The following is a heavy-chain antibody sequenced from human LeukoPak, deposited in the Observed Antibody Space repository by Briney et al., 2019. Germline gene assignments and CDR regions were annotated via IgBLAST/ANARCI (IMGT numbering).Heavy chain of an antibody. V-gene: IGHV3-21*01. CDR1: GFTFSSYS. Sequence: GGSLRLSCAASGFTFSSYSMNWVRQAPGKGLEWVSSISSSSSYIYYADSVKGRFTISRDNAKNSLYLQMNSLRAEDTAVYYCARAGRNDYGDYADYWGQGTLVTVSS. J-gene: IGHJ4*02. CDR2: ISSSSSYI. D-gene: IGHD4-17*01. CDR3: ARAGRNDYGDYADY.